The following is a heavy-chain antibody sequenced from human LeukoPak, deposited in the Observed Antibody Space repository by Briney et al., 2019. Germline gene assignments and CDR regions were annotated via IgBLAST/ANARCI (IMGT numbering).Heavy chain of an antibody. V-gene: IGHV3-23*01. D-gene: IGHD1-14*01. J-gene: IGHJ5*02. Sequence: GGSLRLSCAASGFTFSTYAMSWVRQAPGEGLEWVSTISSSGGSTYYADSVKGRFTISRDNAKNPLYLQMNSLRTEDTAVYYCAREMGATTPWGQGTLVTVSS. CDR3: AREMGATTP. CDR1: GFTFSTYA. CDR2: ISSSGGST.